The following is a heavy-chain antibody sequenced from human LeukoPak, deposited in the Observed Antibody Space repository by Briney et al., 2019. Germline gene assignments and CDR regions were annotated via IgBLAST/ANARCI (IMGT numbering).Heavy chain of an antibody. V-gene: IGHV3-23*01. CDR2: IGGST. D-gene: IGHD6-19*01. J-gene: IGHJ4*02. CDR3: AKQYSGGWYYFDY. CDR1: GFTFSSYA. Sequence: GGSLRLSCAATGFTFSSYAMTWVRQAPGKGLDWVSAIGGSTYYADSVKGRFTISRDNSENTLYLQMNSLRAEDTAVYYCAKQYSGGWYYFDYWGQGTLVTVSS.